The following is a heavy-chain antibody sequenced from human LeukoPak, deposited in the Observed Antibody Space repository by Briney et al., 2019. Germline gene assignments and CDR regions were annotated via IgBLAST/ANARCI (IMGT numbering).Heavy chain of an antibody. J-gene: IGHJ4*02. CDR1: GYTFTSYG. CDR2: IGAYNGNT. D-gene: IGHD3-16*02. V-gene: IGHV1-18*01. Sequence: PGASVKVSCKASGYTFTSYGISWVRQAPGQGLEWMGWIGAYNGNTNYAQKLQGRVTMTTDTSTSTAYMELRSLRSDDTAVYYCARDLMITFGGVIPRYFDYWGQGTLVTVSS. CDR3: ARDLMITFGGVIPRYFDY.